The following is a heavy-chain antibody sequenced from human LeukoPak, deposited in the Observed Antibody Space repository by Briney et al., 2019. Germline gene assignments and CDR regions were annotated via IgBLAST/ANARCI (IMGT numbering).Heavy chain of an antibody. D-gene: IGHD6-19*01. J-gene: IGHJ4*02. CDR3: AKDKARAVAGSDYFDY. CDR2: ISYDGSNK. Sequence: GGSLRLSCVASGFTFSSNVLHWVRQAPGKGLEWVAVISYDGSNKYYADSVKGRFTIARDNSKNTLYLQMNSLRAEDTAVYYCAKDKARAVAGSDYFDYWGQGTLVTVSS. CDR1: GFTFSSNV. V-gene: IGHV3-30*18.